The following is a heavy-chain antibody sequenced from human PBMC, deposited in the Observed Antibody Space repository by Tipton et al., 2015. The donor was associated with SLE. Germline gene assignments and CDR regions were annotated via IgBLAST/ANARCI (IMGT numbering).Heavy chain of an antibody. CDR1: GFIFSDYY. CDR2: SSSSGSTR. Sequence: SLRLSCAASGFIFSDYYMSWFRQPPGKGLEWVSHSSSSGSTRYYAHSAKGRFTISRDNAKNSLYLQMKSLRADDTAVYYCVMAGVDYMVASYSYYGIDVWGQGTTVTVSS. D-gene: IGHD5-12*01. CDR3: VMAGVDYMVASYSYYGIDV. V-gene: IGHV3-11*01. J-gene: IGHJ6*02.